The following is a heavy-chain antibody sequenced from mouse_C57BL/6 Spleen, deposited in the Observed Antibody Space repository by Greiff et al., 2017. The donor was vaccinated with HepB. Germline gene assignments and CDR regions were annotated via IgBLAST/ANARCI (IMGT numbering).Heavy chain of an antibody. CDR1: GYAFSSSW. V-gene: IGHV1-82*01. CDR3: ARSGGYDYDVRTWFAY. D-gene: IGHD2-4*01. J-gene: IGHJ3*01. CDR2: IYPGDGDT. Sequence: SGPELVKPGASVKISCKASGYAFSSSWMNWVKQRPGKGLEWIGRIYPGDGDTNYNGKFKGKATLTADKSSSTAYMQLSSLTSEDSAVYFCARSGGYDYDVRTWFAYWGQGTLVTVSA.